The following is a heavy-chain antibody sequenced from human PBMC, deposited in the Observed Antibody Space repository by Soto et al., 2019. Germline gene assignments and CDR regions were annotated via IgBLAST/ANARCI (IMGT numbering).Heavy chain of an antibody. V-gene: IGHV4-59*01. Sequence: QVQLQESGPGLVKPSETLSLTCTVSGGSISNYYWSWIRQPPGKGLEWIGYIYYSGSTNYNPSLKSRVTISVDTSKNQFSLKLSSVTAADTAVYYCARVDDYGDYRKAFDIWGQGTMVTVSS. CDR3: ARVDDYGDYRKAFDI. D-gene: IGHD4-17*01. CDR2: IYYSGST. CDR1: GGSISNYY. J-gene: IGHJ3*02.